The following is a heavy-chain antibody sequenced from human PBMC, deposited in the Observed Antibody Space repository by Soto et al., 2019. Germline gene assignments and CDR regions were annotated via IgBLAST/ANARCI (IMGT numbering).Heavy chain of an antibody. D-gene: IGHD3-22*01. CDR3: ARVRGIGWVDSSAPFDY. CDR1: GYTFTSYG. J-gene: IGHJ4*02. Sequence: ASVKVSCRASGYTFTSYGISWVRQAPGQGLEWMGWISAYNGNTNYAQKLQGRVTMTTDTSTSTAYMELRSLRSDDTAVYYCARVRGIGWVDSSAPFDYWGQGTLVTVSS. CDR2: ISAYNGNT. V-gene: IGHV1-18*01.